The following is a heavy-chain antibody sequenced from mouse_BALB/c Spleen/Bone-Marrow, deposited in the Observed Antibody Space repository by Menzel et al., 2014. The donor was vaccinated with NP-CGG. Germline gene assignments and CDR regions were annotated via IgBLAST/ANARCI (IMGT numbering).Heavy chain of an antibody. CDR3: TRGGYDYTWFAY. CDR1: GYTFTNYW. V-gene: IGHV1-63*02. J-gene: IGHJ3*01. Sequence: QVQLQQSGAELVRPGTSVKVSCKAAGYTFTNYWLGWVKQRPGHGLEWIGDIYPGDNYTNYNEKFKGKATLTADTSSSTAYMQLSSLTSEDSAIYYCTRGGYDYTWFAYWGQGTLVTVSA. CDR2: IYPGDNYT. D-gene: IGHD2-4*01.